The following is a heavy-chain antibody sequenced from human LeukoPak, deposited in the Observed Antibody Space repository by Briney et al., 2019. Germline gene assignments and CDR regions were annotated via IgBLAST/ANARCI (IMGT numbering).Heavy chain of an antibody. J-gene: IGHJ4*02. D-gene: IGHD3-3*01. CDR3: AGPSFRSYDFWSGFGPFDY. V-gene: IGHV4-39*01. CDR2: IYYSGGT. Sequence: SETLSLTCTVSGGSISSSSYYWGWIRQPPGKGLEWIGSIYYSGGTYYNPSLKSRVTISVDTSKNQFSLKLSSVTAADTAVYYCAGPSFRSYDFWSGFGPFDYWGQGTLVTVSS. CDR1: GGSISSSSYY.